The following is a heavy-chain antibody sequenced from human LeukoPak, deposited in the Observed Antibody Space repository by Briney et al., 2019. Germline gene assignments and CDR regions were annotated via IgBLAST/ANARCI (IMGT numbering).Heavy chain of an antibody. CDR2: ISYDGSNK. J-gene: IGHJ3*02. D-gene: IGHD4-11*01. Sequence: GRSLRLSCAASGFTFSSYAMHWVRQAPGKGLEWVAVISYDGSNKYYADSVKGRFTISRDNSKNTLYLQMNSLRAEDTAVYYCARVTGAFDIWGQGTMVTVSS. CDR1: GFTFSSYA. V-gene: IGHV3-30-3*01. CDR3: ARVTGAFDI.